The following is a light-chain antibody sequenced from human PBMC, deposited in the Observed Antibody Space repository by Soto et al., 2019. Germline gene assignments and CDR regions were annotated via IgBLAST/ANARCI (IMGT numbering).Light chain of an antibody. Sequence: EIVLTQSPGTLSLSPGERATLSCRASQSVSSSSLDWYQQKPGQAPRLLIYGASSRVTGIPDRFSGSGSGTDFTLTSSRLDPEDFAVYYCQQYGSSPWTFGQGTKVEIK. CDR2: GAS. J-gene: IGKJ1*01. V-gene: IGKV3-20*01. CDR1: QSVSSSS. CDR3: QQYGSSPWT.